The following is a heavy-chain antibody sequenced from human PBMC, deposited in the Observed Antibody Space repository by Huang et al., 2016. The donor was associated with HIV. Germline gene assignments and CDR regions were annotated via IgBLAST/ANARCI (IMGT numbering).Heavy chain of an antibody. V-gene: IGHV1-18*04. CDR1: GYRFISYT. CDR3: ARAIPGLGISGRFYFDY. Sequence: QVQLVQSGAEVKKPVASVKVSCKASGYRFISYTIAWVRQATGQGLEWRGWSSDYSGNARYAQKVQGRVAMTTDTSTSTAYMELRSLRSDETAVYFCARAIPGLGISGRFYFDYWGQGALVTVSS. CDR2: SSDYSGNA. J-gene: IGHJ4*02. D-gene: IGHD1-26*01.